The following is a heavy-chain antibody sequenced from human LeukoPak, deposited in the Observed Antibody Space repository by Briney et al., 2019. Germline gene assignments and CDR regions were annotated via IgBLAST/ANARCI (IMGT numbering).Heavy chain of an antibody. V-gene: IGHV4-34*01. CDR3: ARGPSGYFDY. Sequence: PSETLSLTCAVYGGSFSGYYWSWIRQPPGKGLEWIGEINHSGSTNYNPSLKSRVTISVDTSKNQFSLKLSSVTAADTAVYYCARGPSGYFDYWGQGTLVTVS. CDR1: GGSFSGYY. CDR2: INHSGST. J-gene: IGHJ4*02. D-gene: IGHD3-10*01.